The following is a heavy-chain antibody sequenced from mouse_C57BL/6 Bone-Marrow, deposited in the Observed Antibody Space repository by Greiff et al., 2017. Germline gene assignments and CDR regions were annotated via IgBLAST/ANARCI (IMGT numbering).Heavy chain of an antibody. V-gene: IGHV1-55*01. CDR2: IYPGSGST. J-gene: IGHJ1*03. CDR1: GYTFTSYW. Sequence: QVQLQQPGAELVKPGASVKMSCKASGYTFTSYWITWVKQRPGQGLEWIGDIYPGSGSTNYNEKFKSKATLTVDTSSSTAYMQLSSLTSEDSAVYYCVYGNSTYWYFDVWGTGTPVTVSA. D-gene: IGHD2-1*01. CDR3: VYGNSTYWYFDV.